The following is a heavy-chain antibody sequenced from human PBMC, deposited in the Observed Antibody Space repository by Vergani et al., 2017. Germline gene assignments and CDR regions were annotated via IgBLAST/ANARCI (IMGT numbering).Heavy chain of an antibody. CDR3: ATKSCGTPGCQIGYFRE. V-gene: IGHV3-30*03. CDR1: GFTSSYYG. Sequence: QVHLVESGGGVVQPGRSLRLSCVVSGFTSSYYGMHWVRQAPGKGLEWVSVISYDGTQKYYADSVKGRFTISRDNSKSTLYLQMNSLRTEDTAVYYCATKSCGTPGCQIGYFREWGEATLVTVS. J-gene: IGHJ1*01. CDR2: ISYDGTQK. D-gene: IGHD1-1*01.